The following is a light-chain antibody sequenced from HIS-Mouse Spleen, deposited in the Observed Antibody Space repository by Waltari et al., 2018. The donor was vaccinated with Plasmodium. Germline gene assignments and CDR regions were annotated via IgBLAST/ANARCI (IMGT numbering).Light chain of an antibody. J-gene: IGLJ3*02. V-gene: IGLV5-37*01. CDR2: YYSDSDT. CDR1: RDLNVGRYN. CDR3: MIWPSNASGV. Sequence: QPVLTQPPSSSASPGESARLTSTLPRDLNVGRYNLSWYQPQPGSPPRYLLYYYSDSDTGQGSGVPSRFSGSKDASANTGILLISGLQSEDEADYYCMIWPSNASGVFGGGTKLTVL.